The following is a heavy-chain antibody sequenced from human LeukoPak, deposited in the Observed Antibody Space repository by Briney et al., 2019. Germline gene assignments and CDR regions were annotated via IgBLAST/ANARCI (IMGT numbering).Heavy chain of an antibody. V-gene: IGHV4-34*01. Sequence: SETLSLTCAVYGGSFSGYYWSWIRQPPGKGLEWIGEINHSGSTNYNPSLMSRVTISVDPSKNQFSLKLSSVPAADTAVYYCARGRGGGSGWYYYYYGMDVWGKGTTVTVSS. CDR1: GGSFSGYY. J-gene: IGHJ6*04. CDR2: INHSGST. CDR3: ARGRGGGSGWYYYYYGMDV. D-gene: IGHD6-19*01.